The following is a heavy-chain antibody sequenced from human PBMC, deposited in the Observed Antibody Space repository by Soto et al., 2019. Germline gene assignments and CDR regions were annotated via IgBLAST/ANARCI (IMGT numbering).Heavy chain of an antibody. CDR3: IGSIPF. Sequence: GGSLRLSCTASGFPFGNFLMSWFRQAPGKGMEWVGFIRSQPYGGTAEYAASVRGRFTISRDDSKGIAYLQMNSLQTEDSGVYYCIGSIPFWGQGTLVTV. CDR1: GFPFGNFL. V-gene: IGHV3-49*03. CDR2: IRSQPYGGTA. D-gene: IGHD3-10*01. J-gene: IGHJ4*02.